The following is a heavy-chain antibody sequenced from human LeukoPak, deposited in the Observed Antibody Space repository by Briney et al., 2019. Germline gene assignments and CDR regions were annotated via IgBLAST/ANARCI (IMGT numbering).Heavy chain of an antibody. CDR2: VTPNSHNT. CDR3: ERFHLPFDI. D-gene: IGHD5/OR15-5a*01. CDR1: GYTFTNYD. V-gene: IGHV1-8*01. J-gene: IGHJ3*02. Sequence: ASVKVSCKASGYTFTNYDINWVRQATRQGREWMGWVTPNSHNTGYAQKFQGRVTMTMDTSIDTADMELSRLTSEDTAVYYCERFHLPFDIWGQGTVVTVSS.